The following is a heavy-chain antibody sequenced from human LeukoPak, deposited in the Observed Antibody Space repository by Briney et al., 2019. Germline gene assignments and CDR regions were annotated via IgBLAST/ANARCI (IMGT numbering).Heavy chain of an antibody. CDR3: ASSRAYGNAFDI. Sequence: SETLPLTCTVSGGSISSGDYYWSWIRQPPGKGLEWIGYIYYSGSTYYNPSLKSRVTISVDTSKNQFSLKLSSVTAADTAVYYCASSRAYGNAFDIWGQGTMVTVSS. D-gene: IGHD2-2*01. CDR1: GGSISSGDYY. CDR2: IYYSGST. V-gene: IGHV4-30-4*01. J-gene: IGHJ3*02.